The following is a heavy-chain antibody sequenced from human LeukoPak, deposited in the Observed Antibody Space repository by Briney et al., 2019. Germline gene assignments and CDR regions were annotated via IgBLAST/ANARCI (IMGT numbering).Heavy chain of an antibody. D-gene: IGHD3-3*01. CDR2: IYTSGST. V-gene: IGHV4-4*07. Sequence: PSETLSLTCTVSGGSISSYYWSWIRQPAGKGLEWIGRIYTSGSTNYNPSLKSRVTMSVDMSKNQFSLKLSSVTAADTAVYYCARTPYYDFWSGTGAFDIWGQGTMVTVSS. CDR3: ARTPYYDFWSGTGAFDI. J-gene: IGHJ3*02. CDR1: GGSISSYY.